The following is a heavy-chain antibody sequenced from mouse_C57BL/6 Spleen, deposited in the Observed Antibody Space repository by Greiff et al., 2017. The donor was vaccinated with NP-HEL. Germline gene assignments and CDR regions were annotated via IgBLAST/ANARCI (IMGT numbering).Heavy chain of an antibody. CDR2: INPGSGGT. D-gene: IGHD1-1*01. J-gene: IGHJ1*03. V-gene: IGHV1-54*01. CDR1: GYAFTNYL. CDR3: AREYYGRSYRGYFDV. Sequence: QVQLKQSGAELVRPGTSVKVSCKASGYAFTNYLIEWVKQRPGQGLEWIGVINPGSGGTNYNEKFKGKATLTADKSSSTGYMQLSSLTYENTAVYFCAREYYGRSYRGYFDVWGTGTTVTVSS.